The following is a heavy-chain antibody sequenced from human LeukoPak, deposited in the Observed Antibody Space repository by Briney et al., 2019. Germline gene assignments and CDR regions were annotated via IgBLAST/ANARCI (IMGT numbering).Heavy chain of an antibody. D-gene: IGHD3-22*01. CDR3: VREAATDYYDSSGYYRQTEVFDA. V-gene: IGHV4-34*01. Sequence: SETLSLTCAVYGGSFSGYYWSWIRQPPGKGLEWIGEINHSGSTNYNPSLKSRVTISVDTSKNQFSLKLSSVTAAGTAVYYCVREAATDYYDSSGYYRQTEVFDAWGQGTMVTVSS. CDR1: GGSFSGYY. J-gene: IGHJ3*01. CDR2: INHSGST.